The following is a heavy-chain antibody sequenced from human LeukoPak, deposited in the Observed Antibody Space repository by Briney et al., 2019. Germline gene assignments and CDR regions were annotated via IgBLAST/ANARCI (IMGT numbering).Heavy chain of an antibody. CDR2: INHSGST. J-gene: IGHJ4*02. CDR3: ARGTPGTVDY. Sequence: TSETLSLTCAVYGGSFSGYYWSWIRQPPGKGLEWIGEINHSGSTNYNPSLKRRVTISVDTSKNQFSLKLSSVTAADTAVYYCARGTPGTVDYWGQGTLVTVSS. V-gene: IGHV4-34*01. CDR1: GGSFSGYY.